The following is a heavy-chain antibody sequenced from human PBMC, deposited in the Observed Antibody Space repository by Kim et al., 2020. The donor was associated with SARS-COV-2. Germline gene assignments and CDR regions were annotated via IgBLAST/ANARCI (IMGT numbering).Heavy chain of an antibody. D-gene: IGHD7-27*01. J-gene: IGHJ4*02. CDR1: SFTFGHFA. V-gene: IGHV3-23*01. CDR3: AKDLNLGFDS. Sequence: GGSLRLSCAASSFTFGHFAMNWVRQAPGKGLEWISSISDGGDTSYYADSVKGRFTISRDNPMNTLFLQMNSLRADDTAMYFCAKDLNLGFDSWGQGTLVTVSS. CDR2: ISDGGDTS.